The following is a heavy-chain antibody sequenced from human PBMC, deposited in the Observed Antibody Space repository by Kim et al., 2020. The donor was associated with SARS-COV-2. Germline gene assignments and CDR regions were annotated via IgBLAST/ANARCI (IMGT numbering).Heavy chain of an antibody. V-gene: IGHV1-3*04. CDR2: INTADCDT. J-gene: IGHJ4*02. D-gene: IGHD5-12*01. CDR3: ARDIQEPKLRRFYYDY. Sequence: ASVKVSCKASGYIFTNHAIHWVRRAPGQRPEWMAWINTADCDTRYSQKFQGRVTVTTDTSASTSYMELSSLRSEDTAVYYCARDIQEPKLRRFYYDYWGQ. CDR1: GYIFTNHA.